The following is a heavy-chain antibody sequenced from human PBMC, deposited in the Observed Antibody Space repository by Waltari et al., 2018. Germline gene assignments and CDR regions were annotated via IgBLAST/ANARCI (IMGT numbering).Heavy chain of an antibody. D-gene: IGHD2-2*01. CDR2: INPNSGGT. J-gene: IGHJ5*02. CDR3: ARAIQDMVVVPAATNWFDP. CDR1: GYTFTGYY. Sequence: QVQLVQSGAEVKKPGASVKVSCKASGYTFTGYYMHWVRQAPGQGLEWMGWINPNSGGTNYAQKLQGRVTMTRDTSISTAYMELSRLRSDDTAVYYCARAIQDMVVVPAATNWFDPWGQGTLVTVSS. V-gene: IGHV1-2*02.